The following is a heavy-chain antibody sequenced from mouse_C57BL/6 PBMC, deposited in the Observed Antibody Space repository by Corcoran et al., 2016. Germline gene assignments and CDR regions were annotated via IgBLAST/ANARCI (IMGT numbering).Heavy chain of an antibody. CDR2: INTYSGVP. V-gene: IGHV9-3*01. CDR1: GYTFTTYG. J-gene: IGHJ3*01. Sequence: QIQLVQSGPELKKPGETVKISCKASGYTFTTYGMSWVKQAPGKGLKWMGWINTYSGVPTDADDFKGRFAFSLETSASTAYLQINNLKNEDTATYFCAREGDGYLFAYWGQGTLVTVSA. D-gene: IGHD2-3*01. CDR3: AREGDGYLFAY.